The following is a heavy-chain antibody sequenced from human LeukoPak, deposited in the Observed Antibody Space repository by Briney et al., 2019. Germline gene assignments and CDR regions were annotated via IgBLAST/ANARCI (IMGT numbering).Heavy chain of an antibody. CDR3: ARRPRDYVWGSYRHWYFDL. CDR2: INHSGST. CDR1: GGSFSGYY. Sequence: SETLSLTCAVYGGSFSGYYWSWIRQPPGKGLEWIGEINHSGSTNYNLSLKSRVTISVDTSKNQFSLKLSSVTAADTAVYYCARRPRDYVWGSYRHWYFDLWGRGTLVTVSS. V-gene: IGHV4-34*01. J-gene: IGHJ2*01. D-gene: IGHD3-16*02.